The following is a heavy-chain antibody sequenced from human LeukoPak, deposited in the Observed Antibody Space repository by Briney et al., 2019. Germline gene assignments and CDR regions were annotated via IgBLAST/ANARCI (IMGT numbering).Heavy chain of an antibody. CDR2: IDTDGRST. CDR3: VRDVWGDRDSYFDY. D-gene: IGHD2-21*01. V-gene: IGHV3-74*01. CDR1: GFPFSSYW. Sequence: GGPLRLSCAASGFPFSSYWMHWVRQAPGKGLVWVSRIDTDGRSTSYPDSVKGRFTVSRDNAKNTLYLQMNSLRAEDTAVYYCVRDVWGDRDSYFDYWGQGALVTVSS. J-gene: IGHJ4*02.